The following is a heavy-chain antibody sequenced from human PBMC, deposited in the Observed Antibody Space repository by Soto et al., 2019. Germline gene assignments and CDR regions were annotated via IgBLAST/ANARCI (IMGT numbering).Heavy chain of an antibody. D-gene: IGHD4-17*01. V-gene: IGHV3-21*01. CDR3: ARKRHGEDGFDY. Sequence: GGSLRLSCAASGFTFSSYSMNWVRQAPGKGLEWVSSISSSSSYIYYADSVKGRFTISRDNAKNSLYLQMNSLRAEDTAVYYCARKRHGEDGFDYWGQGTLVTVSS. CDR2: ISSSSSYI. J-gene: IGHJ4*02. CDR1: GFTFSSYS.